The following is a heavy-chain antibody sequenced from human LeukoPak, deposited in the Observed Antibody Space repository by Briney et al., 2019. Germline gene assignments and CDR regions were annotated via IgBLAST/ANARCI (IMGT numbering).Heavy chain of an antibody. V-gene: IGHV1-69*13. CDR3: ARGGQYRSDAFDI. D-gene: IGHD5-18*01. Sequence: ASVKVSCKASGGTFSSYAISWVRQAPGQGLEWMGGIIPIFGTANYAQKFQGRVTITADESTSTAYMELSSLRSEDTAVYYCARGGQYRSDAFDIWGQGTMVTVSS. J-gene: IGHJ3*02. CDR2: IIPIFGTA. CDR1: GGTFSSYA.